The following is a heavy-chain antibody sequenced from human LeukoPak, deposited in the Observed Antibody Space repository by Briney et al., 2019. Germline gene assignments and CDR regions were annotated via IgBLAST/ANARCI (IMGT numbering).Heavy chain of an antibody. J-gene: IGHJ4*02. V-gene: IGHV3-53*01. D-gene: IGHD2-15*01. CDR3: ARVKEGFSDY. CDR2: IYSGGST. Sequence: GGSLRLSCAASGFTVSSNYMSWVRQAPGKGLEWVSVIYSGGSTYYADSVKGRFTISRDNSKNTLYLQMNSLRAEGTAVYYCARVKEGFSDYWGQGTLVTVSS. CDR1: GFTVSSNY.